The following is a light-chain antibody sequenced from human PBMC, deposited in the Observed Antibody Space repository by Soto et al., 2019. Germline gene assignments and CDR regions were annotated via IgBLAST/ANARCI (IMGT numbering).Light chain of an antibody. CDR3: QQYGSSPT. Sequence: IVLTQSPDTLSLSPGERATLSCGASQSVNNYYLAWYQQKPGQAPRLLIYDASTRATGIPDRFSGSGSGTDFTLTISRLETEDCAVYSCQQYGSSPTFGQGTKVEIK. J-gene: IGKJ1*01. CDR1: QSVNNYY. V-gene: IGKV3-20*01. CDR2: DAS.